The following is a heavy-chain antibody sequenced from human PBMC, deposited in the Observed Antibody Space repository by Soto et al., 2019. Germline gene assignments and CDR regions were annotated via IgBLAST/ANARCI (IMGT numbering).Heavy chain of an antibody. D-gene: IGHD3-3*01. CDR1: GFTFSGSA. J-gene: IGHJ4*02. Sequence: LRLSCAASGFTFSGSAMHWVRQASGKGLEWVGRIRSKANSYATAYAASVKGRFTISRDDSKNTAYLQMNSLKTEDTAVYYCTRDRCIEYYDFWSGYFPGKTPDYWGQGTLVTVSS. CDR2: IRSKANSYAT. V-gene: IGHV3-73*01. CDR3: TRDRCIEYYDFWSGYFPGKTPDY.